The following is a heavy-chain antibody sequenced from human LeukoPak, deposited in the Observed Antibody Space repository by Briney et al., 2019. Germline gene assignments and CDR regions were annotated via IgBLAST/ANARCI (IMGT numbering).Heavy chain of an antibody. D-gene: IGHD3-3*01. Sequence: CXXSXXTFXXDWIGWVRQMPGKGLEWMGIIYPRDSTTRYSPAFEGQVTISVDKSITTAYLQWSSLKASDTAMYYCSXRAIIQGTSALDFWGQGTVVIVSS. CDR3: SXRAIIQGTSALDF. CDR1: XXTFXXDW. CDR2: IYPRDSTT. V-gene: IGHV5-51*01. J-gene: IGHJ4*02.